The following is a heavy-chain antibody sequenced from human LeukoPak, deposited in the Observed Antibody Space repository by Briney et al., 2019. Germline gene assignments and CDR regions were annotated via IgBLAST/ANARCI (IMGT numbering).Heavy chain of an antibody. Sequence: SGRSLRLSCAASGFTVSSNYMSWVRQAPGKGLEWVSVIYSGGSTYYADSVKGRFTISRDNSKNTLYLQMNSLRAEDTAVYYCARDLNYGDFDYWGQGTLVTVSS. V-gene: IGHV3-66*01. CDR2: IYSGGST. D-gene: IGHD4-17*01. J-gene: IGHJ4*02. CDR3: ARDLNYGDFDY. CDR1: GFTVSSNY.